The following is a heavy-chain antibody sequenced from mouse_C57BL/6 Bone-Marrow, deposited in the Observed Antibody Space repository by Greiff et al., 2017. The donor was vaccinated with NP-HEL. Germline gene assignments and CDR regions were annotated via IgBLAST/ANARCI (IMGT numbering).Heavy chain of an antibody. Sequence: QVQLKQSGAELARPGASVKLSCKASGYTFTSYGISWVKQRTGQGLEWIGEIYPRSGNTYYNEKFKGKATLTADKSSSTAYMELRSLTSEDSAVYFCARGNPYYYGSSLDVWGTGTTVTVSS. CDR1: GYTFTSYG. CDR3: ARGNPYYYGSSLDV. CDR2: IYPRSGNT. V-gene: IGHV1-81*01. J-gene: IGHJ1*03. D-gene: IGHD1-1*01.